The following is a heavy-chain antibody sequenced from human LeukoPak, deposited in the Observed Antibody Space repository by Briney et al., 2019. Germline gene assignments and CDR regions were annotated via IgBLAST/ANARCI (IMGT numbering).Heavy chain of an antibody. Sequence: PGGSLRLSCAASGFTFDDYGMSWVRQAPGKGLEWVSGINWNGGSTEYADSVKGRFTLSRDNAKNSLYLQMNSLRAEDTALYYCASWDIVVVPAAKNAFDIWGQGTMVTVSS. V-gene: IGHV3-20*04. CDR2: INWNGGST. CDR3: ASWDIVVVPAAKNAFDI. CDR1: GFTFDDYG. D-gene: IGHD2-2*01. J-gene: IGHJ3*02.